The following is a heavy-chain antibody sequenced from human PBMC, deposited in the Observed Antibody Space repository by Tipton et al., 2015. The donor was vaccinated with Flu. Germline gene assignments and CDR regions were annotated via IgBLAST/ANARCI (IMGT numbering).Heavy chain of an antibody. CDR1: GGAITGHS. CDR2: VSTTKRT. CDR3: VRVDYDSSWTLFDF. Sequence: TLSLTCTVSGGAITGHSWNWIRQPAGKSLEWIGRVSTTKRTDYNPSLKSRVTVSVDMSTNQFSLTLISVSAADTAVYYCVRVDYDSSWTLFDFWGRGILVTVSS. V-gene: IGHV4-4*07. J-gene: IGHJ4*02. D-gene: IGHD6-13*01.